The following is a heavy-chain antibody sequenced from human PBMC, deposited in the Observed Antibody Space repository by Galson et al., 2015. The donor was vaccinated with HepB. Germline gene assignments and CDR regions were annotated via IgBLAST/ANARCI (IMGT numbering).Heavy chain of an antibody. CDR2: ISSSSSYI. D-gene: IGHD3-10*01. V-gene: IGHV3-21*01. Sequence: SLRLSCAASGFTFSSYSMNWVRQAPGKGLEWVSSISSSSSYIYYADSVKGRFTISRDNAKNSLYLQMNSLRAEDTAVYYCARDRIRTGSGSRDFDYWGQGTLVTVSS. J-gene: IGHJ4*02. CDR3: ARDRIRTGSGSRDFDY. CDR1: GFTFSSYS.